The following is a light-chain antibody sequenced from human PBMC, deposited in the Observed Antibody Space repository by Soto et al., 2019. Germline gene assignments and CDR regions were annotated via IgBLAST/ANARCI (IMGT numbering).Light chain of an antibody. CDR1: QSVSSNY. V-gene: IGKV3-20*01. J-gene: IGKJ4*01. CDR3: QQYGGSPRVT. Sequence: EIVLTQSPGTLSLSPGERATLSCRASQSVSSNYLAWYQQKPGQAPRLLIYGASSRATGIPDRFSGSGSGTDFTLTISRLEPEDLAVYYCQQYGGSPRVTFGGGTKVEIK. CDR2: GAS.